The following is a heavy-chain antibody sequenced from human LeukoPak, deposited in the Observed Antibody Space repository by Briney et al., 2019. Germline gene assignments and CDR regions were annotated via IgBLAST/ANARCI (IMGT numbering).Heavy chain of an antibody. D-gene: IGHD4-23*01. CDR1: GFAFSSYA. CDR3: AGYGGNSF. Sequence: GGSLRLSCAASGFAFSSYAMHWVRQAPGKGLEYVSAISSNGGSTYYANSVKGRFTISRDNSKNTLYLQMNSLRAEDTAVYYCAGYGGNSFWGQGTLVTVSS. J-gene: IGHJ4*02. V-gene: IGHV3-64*01. CDR2: ISSNGGST.